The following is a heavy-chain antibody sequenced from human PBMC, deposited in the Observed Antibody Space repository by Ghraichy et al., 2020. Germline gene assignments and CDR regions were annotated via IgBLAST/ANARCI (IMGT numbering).Heavy chain of an antibody. D-gene: IGHD2-8*01. CDR3: AKDLVGMRYGMDV. CDR2: ISGSAVST. V-gene: IGHV3-23*01. J-gene: IGHJ6*02. Sequence: SCAASGFIFSNYAMNWVRQAPGKGLEWVSGISGSAVSTFYAGSVQGRVTISRDNSKNTVYLQMSNLRAEDTAVYYCAKDLVGMRYGMDVWGQGTTVTVSS. CDR1: GFIFSNYA.